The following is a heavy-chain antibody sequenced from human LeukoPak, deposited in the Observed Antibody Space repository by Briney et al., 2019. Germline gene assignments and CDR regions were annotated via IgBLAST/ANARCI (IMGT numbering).Heavy chain of an antibody. D-gene: IGHD3-3*01. CDR1: GGSISSYY. V-gene: IGHV4-4*07. CDR3: ARDYPITIFGVVIRTRVWFDP. J-gene: IGHJ5*02. Sequence: PSETLSLTCTVSGGSISSYYWSWIRQPAGKGLEWIGRIYTSGSTYYNPSLKSRVTMSVDTSKNQFSLKLSSVTAADTAVYYCARDYPITIFGVVIRTRVWFDPWGQRTLVTVSS. CDR2: IYTSGST.